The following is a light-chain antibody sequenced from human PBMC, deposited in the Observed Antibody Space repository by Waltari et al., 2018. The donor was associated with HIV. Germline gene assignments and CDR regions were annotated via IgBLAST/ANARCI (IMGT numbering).Light chain of an antibody. CDR1: QSVLYSSKNKNY. V-gene: IGKV4-1*01. J-gene: IGKJ1*01. CDR3: QQYYSSPRT. CDR2: WAS. Sequence: DIVMTQSPDSLVVSLGERATINCKSSQSVLYSSKNKNYLAWYLQKPGQPPKLLIYWASTRESGVPDRFSGSGSGTDFTLTISSLQAEDVAVYYCQQYYSSPRTFGQGTKVEIK.